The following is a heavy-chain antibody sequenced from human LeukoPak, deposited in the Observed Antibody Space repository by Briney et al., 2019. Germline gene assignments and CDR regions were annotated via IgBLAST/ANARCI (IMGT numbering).Heavy chain of an antibody. Sequence: ASVKVSCKTSGYTFTVKFLHWLRQAPGQGLEWMGGIEPNSGGAVYGQNFRGRVTVTRDTSVSTAYMELSRLRSDDTAVYYCARNIVVVVAAKAEPNWFNPWGQGTLVTVSS. CDR3: ARNIVVVVAAKAEPNWFNP. CDR1: GYTFTVKF. CDR2: IEPNSGGA. J-gene: IGHJ5*02. D-gene: IGHD2-15*01. V-gene: IGHV1-2*02.